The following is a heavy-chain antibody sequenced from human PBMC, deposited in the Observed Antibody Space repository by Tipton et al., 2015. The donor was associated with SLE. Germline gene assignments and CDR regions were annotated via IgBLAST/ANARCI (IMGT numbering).Heavy chain of an antibody. J-gene: IGHJ4*02. D-gene: IGHD1-14*01. Sequence: SLRLSCAASGLLFDYYSMIWVRQAPGKGLEWVSSISSHSNYIYYADSVKGRFTISRDNAQNSLHLQMNSLRPEDTAVYYCLGGTVVSRWGQGVPVIVSS. CDR2: ISSHSNYI. V-gene: IGHV3-21*03. CDR1: GLLFDYYS. CDR3: LGGTVVSR.